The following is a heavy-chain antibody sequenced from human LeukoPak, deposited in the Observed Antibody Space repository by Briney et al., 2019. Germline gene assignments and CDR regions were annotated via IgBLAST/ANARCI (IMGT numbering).Heavy chain of an antibody. V-gene: IGHV3-23*01. D-gene: IGHD3-9*01. CDR3: AKNGKDNYDMFFDY. CDR1: GFTFSSYG. CDR2: LGDNDGRT. Sequence: GGSQRLSCAASGFTFSSYGMHWVRQAPGKGLEWVSALGDNDGRTFYADSVKGPFTISRDNSKNTLYLQMNSLGAEDTAIYYCAKNGKDNYDMFFDYWGQGTLVTVSS. J-gene: IGHJ4*02.